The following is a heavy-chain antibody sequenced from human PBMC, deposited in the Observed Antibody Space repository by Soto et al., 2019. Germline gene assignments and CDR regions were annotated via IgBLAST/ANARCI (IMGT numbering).Heavy chain of an antibody. J-gene: IGHJ6*03. CDR3: ARIPMGDDYIWGSYRYRYYMDV. D-gene: IGHD3-16*02. Sequence: QVTLKESGPVLVKPTETLTLTCTVSGFSLSNARLGVSWIRQPPGKALEWLAHIFSNDEKSYSTSLKSRLTSSKDASNSHVVITMTNMDPVDTATYYCARIPMGDDYIWGSYRYRYYMDVLGKGTTVTVSS. CDR1: GFSLSNARLG. V-gene: IGHV2-26*01. CDR2: IFSNDEK.